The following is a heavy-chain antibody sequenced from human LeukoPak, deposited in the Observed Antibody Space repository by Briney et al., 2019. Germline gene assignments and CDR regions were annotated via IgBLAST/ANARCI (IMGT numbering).Heavy chain of an antibody. V-gene: IGHV7-4-1*04. CDR3: ARGLYEITFGGVIVPTRSGSDY. CDR1: GYTFTTYY. J-gene: IGHJ4*02. Sequence: ASVKVSCKASGYTFTTYYIHWVRQAPGQGLEWMGWINTNTGNPTYAQGFTGRFVFSLDTSVSMAYLQISSLKAEDTAVYYCARGLYEITFGGVIVPTRSGSDYWGQGTLVTVSS. CDR2: INTNTGNP. D-gene: IGHD3-16*02.